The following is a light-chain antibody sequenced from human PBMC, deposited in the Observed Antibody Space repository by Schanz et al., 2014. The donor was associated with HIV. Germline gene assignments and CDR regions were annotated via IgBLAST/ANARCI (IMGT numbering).Light chain of an antibody. CDR3: FLLFSGARV. CDR1: TGAVTSGHY. Sequence: QAVVTQESSLTVSPGGTVTLTCGSSTGAVTSGHYAYWFQQKPGQAPRTLIHDTNNRHSWTPARFSGSLLGGKAALTLSGAQPEDEAVYYCFLLFSGARVFGGGTKLTVL. CDR2: DTN. V-gene: IGLV7-46*01. J-gene: IGLJ3*02.